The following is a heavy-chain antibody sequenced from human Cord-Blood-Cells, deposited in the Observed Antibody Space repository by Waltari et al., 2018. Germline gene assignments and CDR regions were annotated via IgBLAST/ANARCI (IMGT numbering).Heavy chain of an antibody. D-gene: IGHD4-17*01. J-gene: IGHJ3*02. CDR1: GYTFTGYY. CDR3: ARFERHGDYDAFDI. CDR2: INPNSGGT. V-gene: IGHV1-2*02. Sequence: VQLVQSWAEVKKPGASVKVSCKASGYTFTGYYLHWVPPAPGQGLEWMGWINPNSGGTNYAQKFQGRVTMTRDTSISTAYMELSRLRSDDTAVYYCARFERHGDYDAFDIWGQGTMVTVSS.